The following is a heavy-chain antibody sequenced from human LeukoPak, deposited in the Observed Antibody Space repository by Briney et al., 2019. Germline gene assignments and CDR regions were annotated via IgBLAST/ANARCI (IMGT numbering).Heavy chain of an antibody. J-gene: IGHJ5*02. CDR3: ARDYGSGPRGWFDP. V-gene: IGHV4-59*01. CDR2: IYYSEST. Sequence: SETLSLTCTVSGGSISSYYWSWIRQPPGKGLEWIGYIYYSESTNYNPSLKSRVTISVDTSKNQFSLKLSSVTAADTAVYYCARDYGSGPRGWFDPWGQGTLVTVSS. CDR1: GGSISSYY. D-gene: IGHD3-10*01.